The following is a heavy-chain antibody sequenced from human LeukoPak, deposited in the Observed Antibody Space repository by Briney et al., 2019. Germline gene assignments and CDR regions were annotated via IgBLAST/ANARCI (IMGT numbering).Heavy chain of an antibody. J-gene: IGHJ3*02. CDR3: ARASGGNAAFDI. V-gene: IGHV3-74*01. Sequence: PGGSLRLSCAASGFTFSNYWMHWVRQAPGKGLVWVSRFNSDESTTSYADSVKGRFTISRDNANNMLYLQMNSLRVEDAAVYYCARASGGNAAFDIWGQGTMVTVSS. D-gene: IGHD2-15*01. CDR2: FNSDESTT. CDR1: GFTFSNYW.